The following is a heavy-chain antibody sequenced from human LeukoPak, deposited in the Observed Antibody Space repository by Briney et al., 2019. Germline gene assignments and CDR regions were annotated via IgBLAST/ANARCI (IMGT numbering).Heavy chain of an antibody. CDR1: GFTGSNNY. CDR3: ARARYAPYYFDY. J-gene: IGHJ4*02. Sequence: GGSLRLSCAASGFTGSNNYVSWVRQAPGMGLEWVSAIHSSGATCYADSVKGRFTISGDNAKNSLYLQMNSLRAEDTAVYYCARARYAPYYFDYWGQGTLVTVSS. D-gene: IGHD3-9*01. CDR2: IHSSGAT. V-gene: IGHV3-53*01.